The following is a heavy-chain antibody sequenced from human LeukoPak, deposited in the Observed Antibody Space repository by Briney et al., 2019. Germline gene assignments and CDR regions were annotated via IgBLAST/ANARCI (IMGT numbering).Heavy chain of an antibody. CDR1: GFTFSNYG. D-gene: IGHD3-22*01. CDR3: ARDLEDSSPFGAFDM. V-gene: IGHV3-33*01. J-gene: IGHJ3*02. CDR2: IWFDGIRK. Sequence: GGSLRLYCAASGFTFSNYGMHWVRQVPGKGLEWVAAIWFDGIRKYYADSVKGRLTISRDNSKNTLYLQMNSLRAEDTAVYYCARDLEDSSPFGAFDMWGQGTMVTVSS.